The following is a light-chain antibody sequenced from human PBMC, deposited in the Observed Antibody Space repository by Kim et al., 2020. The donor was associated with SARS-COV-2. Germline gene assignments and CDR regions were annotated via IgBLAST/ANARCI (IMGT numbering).Light chain of an antibody. CDR3: HVWDSSGDHPV. CDR2: YDS. Sequence: APGKAARTSCGGNNIRTKSVLWYQQKRGQGHVLIIYYDSDRPSGIPERFSGSNSGNTATLTISRVDAGDEADYYCHVWDSSGDHPVFGGGTQLTVL. V-gene: IGLV3-21*04. J-gene: IGLJ3*02. CDR1: NIRTKS.